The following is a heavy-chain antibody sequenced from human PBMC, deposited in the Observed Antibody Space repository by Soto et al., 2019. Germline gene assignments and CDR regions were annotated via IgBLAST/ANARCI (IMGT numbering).Heavy chain of an antibody. CDR2: IYPSDSDT. D-gene: IGHD3-22*01. Sequence: PGESLKISCKGSGYHFTNYWIGWVRQMPGKGLEWMGFIYPSDSDTRYSPSFQGQVAISADKSISTAYLQWRSLKASDTAMYYCARRRDDSSGYNLAYWGQGTLVTVSS. V-gene: IGHV5-51*01. CDR3: ARRRDDSSGYNLAY. CDR1: GYHFTNYW. J-gene: IGHJ4*02.